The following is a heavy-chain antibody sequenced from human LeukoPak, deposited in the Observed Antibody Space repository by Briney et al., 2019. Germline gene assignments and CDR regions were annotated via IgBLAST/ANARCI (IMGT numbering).Heavy chain of an antibody. CDR2: ISAYNGNR. Sequence: ASVKVSCKASGYTFSNFGVSWVRQAPGQGPEWMGWISAYNGNRKYAQNFQDRVTMTTDTSTSTAYMELRSLRSDDTAVYYCARSGDGSWLDPWGQGTLVTVSS. D-gene: IGHD4-17*01. J-gene: IGHJ5*02. CDR3: ARSGDGSWLDP. CDR1: GYTFSNFG. V-gene: IGHV1-18*01.